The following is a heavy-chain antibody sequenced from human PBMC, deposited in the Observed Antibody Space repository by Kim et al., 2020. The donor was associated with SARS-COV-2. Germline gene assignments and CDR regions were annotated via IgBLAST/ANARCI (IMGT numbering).Heavy chain of an antibody. V-gene: IGHV3-23*01. J-gene: IGHJ4*02. CDR2: INGRGNTT. CDR1: GFTFNSFV. D-gene: IGHD3-10*01. CDR3: AKDAGEGRVYFDD. Sequence: GGSVRLSCAASGFTFNSFVMGWVRQAPGKGLEWVAVINGRGNTTYYADSVQGRFTISRDNSKSTLYLQMDSLSAEDTALYYCAKDAGEGRVYFDDWGQGT.